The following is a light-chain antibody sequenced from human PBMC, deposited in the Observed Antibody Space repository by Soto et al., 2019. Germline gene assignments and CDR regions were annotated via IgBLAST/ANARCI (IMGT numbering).Light chain of an antibody. V-gene: IGKV1-33*01. CDR1: QDISNY. CDR2: DAS. CDR3: QQYDNLPRYT. J-gene: IGKJ2*01. Sequence: DIQMTQSPSSLSASVGDRVTITCQAGQDISNYLNWYQQKPGKAPKLLIYDASNLETGVPSRFSGSGSGTDFTFTISSLQPEDIATYYCQQYDNLPRYTFGQGTKVDIK.